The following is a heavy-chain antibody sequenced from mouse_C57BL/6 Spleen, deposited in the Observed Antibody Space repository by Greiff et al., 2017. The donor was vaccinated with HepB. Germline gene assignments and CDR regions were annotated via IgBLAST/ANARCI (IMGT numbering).Heavy chain of an antibody. Sequence: EVQRVESGGGLVKPGGSLKLSCAASGFTFSDYGMHWVRQAPEKGLEWVAYISSGSSTIYYADTVKGRFTISRDNAKNTLFLQMTSLRSEDTAMYYCARQGYYDGPYWYFDVWGTGTTVTVSS. D-gene: IGHD2-3*01. J-gene: IGHJ1*03. CDR1: GFTFSDYG. CDR3: ARQGYYDGPYWYFDV. CDR2: ISSGSSTI. V-gene: IGHV5-17*01.